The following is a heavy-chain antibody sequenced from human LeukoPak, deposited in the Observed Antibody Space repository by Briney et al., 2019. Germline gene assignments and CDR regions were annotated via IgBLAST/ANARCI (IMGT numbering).Heavy chain of an antibody. D-gene: IGHD3-22*01. V-gene: IGHV4-39*07. Sequence: PSETLSLTCTVSGGSISSSSYYWGWIRQPPGKGLEWIGSIYYSGSTYYNPSLKSRVTISVDTSKNQFSLKLSSVTAADTAVYYCARATGGTMIVDYWGQGTLVTVSS. J-gene: IGHJ4*02. CDR3: ARATGGTMIVDY. CDR1: GGSISSSSYY. CDR2: IYYSGST.